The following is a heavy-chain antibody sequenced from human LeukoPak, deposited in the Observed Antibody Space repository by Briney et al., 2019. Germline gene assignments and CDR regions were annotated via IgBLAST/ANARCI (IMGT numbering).Heavy chain of an antibody. V-gene: IGHV1-3*03. CDR2: INAGNGNT. J-gene: IGHJ3*02. CDR1: GYTFTGYY. CDR3: ARAAITYYYDSSGYFLRATAFDI. D-gene: IGHD3-22*01. Sequence: GASVKVSCKASGYTFTGYYMHWVRQAPGQRLEWMGWINAGNGNTKYSQEFQGRVTITRDTSASTAYMELSSLRSEDMAVYYCARAAITYYYDSSGYFLRATAFDIWGQGTMVTVSS.